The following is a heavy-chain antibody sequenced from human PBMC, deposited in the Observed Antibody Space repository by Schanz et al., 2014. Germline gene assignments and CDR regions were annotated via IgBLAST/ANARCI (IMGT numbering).Heavy chain of an antibody. CDR1: GFTVSKNY. CDR2: IYTDGST. V-gene: IGHV3-66*01. CDR3: ARGTDTAMEHRAFDY. Sequence: EVQLVESGGGLVQPGGSLRLSCAASGFTVSKNYMSWVRQAPGKGLEWVSIIYTDGSTYYADSVRDRFTISRDNSKNMLYLQINNLRAEDTAVYYGARGTDTAMEHRAFDYWGQGTLVTVSS. J-gene: IGHJ4*02. D-gene: IGHD5-18*01.